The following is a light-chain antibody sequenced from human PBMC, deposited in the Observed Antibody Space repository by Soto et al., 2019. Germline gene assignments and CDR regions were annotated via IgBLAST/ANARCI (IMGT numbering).Light chain of an antibody. Sequence: QSVLTQPPSVSGAPGQRVTISCTGNSSNIGAGYDVNWYQQLPGTAPKLLISDNSNRPSGVPDRFSDSKSGTSASLAITGLQTEDEADYYCQSYDSSLSVLFGGGTKLTVL. J-gene: IGLJ2*01. CDR3: QSYDSSLSVL. CDR1: SSNIGAGYD. CDR2: DNS. V-gene: IGLV1-40*01.